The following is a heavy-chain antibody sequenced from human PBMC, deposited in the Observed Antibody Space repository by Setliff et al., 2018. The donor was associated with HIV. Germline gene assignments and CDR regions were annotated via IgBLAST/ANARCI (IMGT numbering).Heavy chain of an antibody. D-gene: IGHD2-15*01. CDR2: FNPNSGGT. Sequence: AASVKVSCKASGYTFTGYYMHWVRQAPGQGLEWMGWFNPNSGGTNYAQKLQGRVTMTRDTSISTAYMELSRLRSDDTAVYYCARSYCSGGSCYGYDAFDIWGQGTMVTVSS. CDR1: GYTFTGYY. J-gene: IGHJ3*02. V-gene: IGHV1-2*02. CDR3: ARSYCSGGSCYGYDAFDI.